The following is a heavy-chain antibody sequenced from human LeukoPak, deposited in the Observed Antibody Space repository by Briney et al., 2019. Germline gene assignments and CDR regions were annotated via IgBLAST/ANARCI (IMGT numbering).Heavy chain of an antibody. CDR3: ARRGSGYYYYFDY. CDR2: IYYSGST. CDR1: GGSISSYY. D-gene: IGHD5-12*01. V-gene: IGHV4-59*01. J-gene: IGHJ4*02. Sequence: SETLSLTCTVSGGSISSYYWSLIRQPPGKGLEWIGYIYYSGSTNYNPSLKSRVTISVDTSKNQFSLKLSSVTAADTAVYYCARRGSGYYYYFDYWGQGTLVTVSS.